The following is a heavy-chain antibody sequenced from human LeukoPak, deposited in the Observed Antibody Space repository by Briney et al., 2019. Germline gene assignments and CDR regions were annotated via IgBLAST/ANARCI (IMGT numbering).Heavy chain of an antibody. CDR2: IIPIFGTA. CDR3: ARDDTSGFDY. J-gene: IGHJ4*02. V-gene: IGHV1-69*06. Sequence: ASVKVSCKASGGTFSSYGISWVRQAPGQGLEWMGGIIPIFGTANYAQRFQGRVTITADKSTSTAYMELSSLRSEDTAVYYCARDDTSGFDYWGQGTLVTVSS. D-gene: IGHD6-19*01. CDR1: GGTFSSYG.